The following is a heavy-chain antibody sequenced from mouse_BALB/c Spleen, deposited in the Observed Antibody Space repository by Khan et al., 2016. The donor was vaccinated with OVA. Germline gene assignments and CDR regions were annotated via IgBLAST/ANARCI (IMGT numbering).Heavy chain of an antibody. V-gene: IGHV1-7*01. Sequence: VQLQESGAELAKPGASVKMSCKASGYTFINYWILWVKQRPGQGLEWIGYINPSTGYTEYNQNFKDKATLTADKSSSTAYMQLSSLTSEDSAVYYCERMGLQWDFDCWGQGTTLTV. CDR3: ERMGLQWDFDC. J-gene: IGHJ2*01. CDR1: GYTFINYW. CDR2: INPSTGYT. D-gene: IGHD1-3*01.